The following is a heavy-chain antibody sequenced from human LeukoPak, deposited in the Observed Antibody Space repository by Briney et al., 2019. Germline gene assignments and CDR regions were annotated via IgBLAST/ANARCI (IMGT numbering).Heavy chain of an antibody. J-gene: IGHJ4*02. V-gene: IGHV3-23*01. CDR1: GFTFSSYA. Sequence: PGGSLRLSCAASGFTFSSYAMTWVRQAPGKGLEWVSTISGSGANTYYADCVKGRFTVSRDNSKNTLSLQMNSLRVEDTALYYCAKYSDSTGAHYFDYWGQGTLVTVSS. CDR3: AKYSDSTGAHYFDY. D-gene: IGHD2/OR15-2a*01. CDR2: ISGSGANT.